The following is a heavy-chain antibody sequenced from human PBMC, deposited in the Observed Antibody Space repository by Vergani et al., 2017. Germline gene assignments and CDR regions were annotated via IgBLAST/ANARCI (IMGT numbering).Heavy chain of an antibody. J-gene: IGHJ3*02. CDR1: FTFDEYA. D-gene: IGHD5-18*01. Sequence: EVQLVESGGGLVQPGFTFDEYAMHWVRQAQPRRVEWVSGSRWNSGSIVYAESVKGRVTISRDNAKNSLYLQMNSLRAEDTALYYCAKVRGMDTAMVYAFDIWGEGTMVTVSS. CDR2: SRWNSGSI. V-gene: IGHV3-9*01. CDR3: AKVRGMDTAMVYAFDI.